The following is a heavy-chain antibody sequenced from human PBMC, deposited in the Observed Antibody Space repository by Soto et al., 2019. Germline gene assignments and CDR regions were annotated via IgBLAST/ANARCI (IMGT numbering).Heavy chain of an antibody. CDR2: INPNSGGT. V-gene: IGHV1-2*04. D-gene: IGHD6-6*01. Sequence: QVQLVQSGAEVKKPGASVKVSCKASGYTFTGYYMHWVRQAPGQGLEWMGWINPNSGGTNYAQKSQGWVTMTRDTSISTAYMELSRLRSDDTAVYYCACSSSSNPAFDYWGQGTLVTVSS. CDR3: ACSSSSNPAFDY. J-gene: IGHJ4*02. CDR1: GYTFTGYY.